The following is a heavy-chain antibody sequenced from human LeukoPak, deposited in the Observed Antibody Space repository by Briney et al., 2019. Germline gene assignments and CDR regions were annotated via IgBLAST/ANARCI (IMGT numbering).Heavy chain of an antibody. CDR3: AKGGVESGYYNQYYFDY. J-gene: IGHJ4*02. CDR2: ISYDGSNK. CDR1: GFTFSSYG. D-gene: IGHD3-22*01. Sequence: PGRSLRLSCAASGFTFSSYGMHWVRQAPGKGLEWVAVISYDGSNKYYADSVKGRFTISRDNSKNTLYLQMNSLRAEDTAVYYCAKGGVESGYYNQYYFDYWGQGTLVTVSS. V-gene: IGHV3-30*18.